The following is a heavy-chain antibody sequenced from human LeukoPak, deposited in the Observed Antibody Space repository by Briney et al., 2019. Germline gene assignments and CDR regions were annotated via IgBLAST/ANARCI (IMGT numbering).Heavy chain of an antibody. Sequence: SQTLSLTCTVSGGSTSSYYWSWVRQPPGKGLEWTGYISYSGGTDYTPALKSRVTLSMDTSKNQFSLKLNSLTAADTAVYYCARYYGGTDTFDIWGQGTMVTVSS. V-gene: IGHV4-59*01. CDR3: ARYYGGTDTFDI. J-gene: IGHJ3*02. D-gene: IGHD4-17*01. CDR2: ISYSGGT. CDR1: GGSTSSYY.